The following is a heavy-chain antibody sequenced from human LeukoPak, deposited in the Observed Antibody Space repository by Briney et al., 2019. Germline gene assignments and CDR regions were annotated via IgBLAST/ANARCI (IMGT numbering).Heavy chain of an antibody. CDR3: AREVPMDV. V-gene: IGHV4-39*07. Sequence: SETLSLTCTVSGGSISSSSYYWGWIRQPPGKGLEWIGGIYYSGSTYYNPSLKSRVTISVDTSKNQFSLKLSSVTAADTAVYYCAREVPMDVWGKGTTVTVSS. CDR1: GGSISSSSYY. J-gene: IGHJ6*03. CDR2: IYYSGST.